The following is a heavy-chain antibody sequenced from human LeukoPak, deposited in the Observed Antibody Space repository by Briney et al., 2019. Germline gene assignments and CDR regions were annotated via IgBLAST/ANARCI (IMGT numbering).Heavy chain of an antibody. D-gene: IGHD2-21*01. CDR2: IKQDGSER. Sequence: QPGGSLRLSCAPSGFTFSTSWMSWVRQAPGKGLEWVANIKQDGSERYYVGSVKGRFTISRDNAKNSLYLQMNSLRAEDTAVYYCAKHDFASPFVYWGQGILVTVSS. J-gene: IGHJ4*02. CDR1: GFTFSTSW. CDR3: AKHDFASPFVY. V-gene: IGHV3-7*01.